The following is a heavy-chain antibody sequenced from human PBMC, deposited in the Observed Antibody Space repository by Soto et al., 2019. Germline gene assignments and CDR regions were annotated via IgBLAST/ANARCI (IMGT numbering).Heavy chain of an antibody. CDR3: ASPNPFKYYDILTGYSVLPGYWYFEL. D-gene: IGHD3-9*01. CDR2: IIPILGIA. V-gene: IGHV1-69*02. CDR1: GGTFSSYT. Sequence: QVQLVQSGAEVKKPGSSVKVSCKASGGTFSSYTISWVRQAPGQGLEWMGRIIPILGIANYAQKFQGRVTITADKSTSTAYMELSSLRSEDTAVYYCASPNPFKYYDILTGYSVLPGYWYFELWGRGTLVTVSS. J-gene: IGHJ2*01.